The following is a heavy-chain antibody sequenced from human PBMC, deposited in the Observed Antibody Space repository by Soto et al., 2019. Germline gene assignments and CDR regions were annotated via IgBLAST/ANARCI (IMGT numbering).Heavy chain of an antibody. CDR3: AKDIRHYYAGPYYYYGMDV. Sequence: PGGSLRLSCAASGFTFSSYGMHWVRQAPGKGLEWVAVISYDGSNKYYADSVKGRFTISRDNSKNTLYLQMNSLRAEDTAAYYCAKDIRHYYAGPYYYYGMDVWGQGTTVTVSS. CDR1: GFTFSSYG. CDR2: ISYDGSNK. V-gene: IGHV3-30*18. D-gene: IGHD3-10*01. J-gene: IGHJ6*02.